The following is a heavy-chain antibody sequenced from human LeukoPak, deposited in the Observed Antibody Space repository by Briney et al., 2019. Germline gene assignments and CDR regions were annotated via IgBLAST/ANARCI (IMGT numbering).Heavy chain of an antibody. D-gene: IGHD4-17*01. CDR3: ARTYGDYVWNYYYMDV. Sequence: SETLSLTCTVSGGSLSSYYWSWIRQPAGKGLEWIGRIYTSGSTNYNPSLRSRVTMSVDPSKNQFSLKLSSVTAADTAVYYCARTYGDYVWNYYYMDVWGKGTTVTVSS. CDR2: IYTSGST. V-gene: IGHV4-4*07. J-gene: IGHJ6*03. CDR1: GGSLSSYY.